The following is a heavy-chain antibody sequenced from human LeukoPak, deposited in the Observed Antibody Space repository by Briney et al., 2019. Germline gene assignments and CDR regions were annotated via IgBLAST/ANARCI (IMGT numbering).Heavy chain of an antibody. J-gene: IGHJ3*02. Sequence: SETLSLTCTVSGGSISSYYWSWIRQPPGKGLEGIGYIYYSGSTNYNPSLKSRVTMSVDASKNQFSLKLSSVTAADTAVYYCARDRQQWLVRGAFDMSGQGTMVTVSS. CDR2: IYYSGST. D-gene: IGHD6-19*01. CDR1: GGSISSYY. V-gene: IGHV4-59*01. CDR3: ARDRQQWLVRGAFDM.